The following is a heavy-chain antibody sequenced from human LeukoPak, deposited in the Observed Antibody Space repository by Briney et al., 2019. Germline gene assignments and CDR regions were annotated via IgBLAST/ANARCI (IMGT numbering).Heavy chain of an antibody. D-gene: IGHD3-10*01. Sequence: PGGSLRLSCAASGFIFSRYAMSWVRQAPGKGLEWVSVISGSGGSTYYADSVKGRFTISRDNPKNTLDLQMNSLSAEGTAVYYCAKHRGGGYHHYYGMDVWGQGTTVSVSS. CDR3: AKHRGGGYHHYYGMDV. CDR2: ISGSGGST. V-gene: IGHV3-23*01. J-gene: IGHJ6*02. CDR1: GFIFSRYA.